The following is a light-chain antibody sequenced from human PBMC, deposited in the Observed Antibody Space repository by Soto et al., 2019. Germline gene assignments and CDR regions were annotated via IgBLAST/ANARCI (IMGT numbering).Light chain of an antibody. CDR2: AAS. J-gene: IGKJ1*01. CDR3: QQSYSSPPT. Sequence: DIQMTQSPSSLSASAGERVIITCRASQSISNHLNWYQQKPGKAPKLLIFAASSLQSGVPSRFSGSRSGPEFTLTISSLQPEDFATYYCQQSYSSPPTFGQGTKVDIK. CDR1: QSISNH. V-gene: IGKV1-39*01.